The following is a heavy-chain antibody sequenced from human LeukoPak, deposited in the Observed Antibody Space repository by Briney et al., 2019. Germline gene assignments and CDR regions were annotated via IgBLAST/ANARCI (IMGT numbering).Heavy chain of an antibody. CDR1: GFTFSTYG. D-gene: IGHD6-19*01. Sequence: PGGSLRLSCAASGFTFSTYGMHWVRRAPGKGLEWVAVISYDGSNKYYADSVKGRFTISRDNSKNTLYLQMDSLRAEDTAVYYCAKGTGYSSGWLTEGDYWGQGTLVTVSS. CDR2: ISYDGSNK. V-gene: IGHV3-30*18. J-gene: IGHJ4*02. CDR3: AKGTGYSSGWLTEGDY.